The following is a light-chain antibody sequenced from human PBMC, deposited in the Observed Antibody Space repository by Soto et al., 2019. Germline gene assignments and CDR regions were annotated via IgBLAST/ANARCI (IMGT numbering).Light chain of an antibody. CDR2: GAS. Sequence: EIVMTQSPVTLSVSPGERATLSCRASQTIASDLAWYQQKPGQAPRLLVYGASTRATGIPARFSGSGSGLEFTLTTSSLQSEDSAFYLCQQYNRWPGTFGQGT. CDR3: QQYNRWPGT. J-gene: IGKJ2*01. CDR1: QTIASD. V-gene: IGKV3-15*01.